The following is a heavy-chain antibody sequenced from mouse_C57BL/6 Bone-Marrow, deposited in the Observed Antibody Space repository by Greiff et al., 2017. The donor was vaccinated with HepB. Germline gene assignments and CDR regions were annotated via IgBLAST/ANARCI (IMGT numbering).Heavy chain of an antibody. V-gene: IGHV1-59*01. Sequence: VKLQESGAELVRPGTSVKLSCKASGYTFTSYWMHWVKQRPGQGLEWIGVIDPSDSYTNYNQKFKGKATLTVDTSSSTAYMQLSSLTSEDSAVYYCARGRGTMADWYFDVWGTGTTVTVSS. J-gene: IGHJ1*03. D-gene: IGHD1-1*02. CDR3: ARGRGTMADWYFDV. CDR2: IDPSDSYT. CDR1: GYTFTSYW.